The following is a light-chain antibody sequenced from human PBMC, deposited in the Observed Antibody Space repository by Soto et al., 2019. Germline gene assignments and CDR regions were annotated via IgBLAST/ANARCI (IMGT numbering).Light chain of an antibody. CDR2: AAS. CDR1: QDIGNH. Sequence: DIQMNQSPSTLSASVGDRVTISCRASQDIGNHLAWFQQKPGKVPQRLIYAASSLQPGVPSRFSGSGSGTDFTLTSNSLQPEDCATYYCLQHVSFPPTFGQGTLLEI. CDR3: LQHVSFPPT. V-gene: IGKV1-17*03. J-gene: IGKJ5*01.